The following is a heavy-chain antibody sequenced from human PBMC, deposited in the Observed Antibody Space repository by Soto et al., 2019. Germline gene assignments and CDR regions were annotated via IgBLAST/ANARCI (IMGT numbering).Heavy chain of an antibody. CDR1: GGSISSSNW. V-gene: IGHV4-4*02. Sequence: SETLSLTCAVSGGSISSSNWWSWVRQPPGKELEWIGEIYHTGGTNYNPSLKSRVTISVDKSKNEFYLKLSSVTAADTAVYYCARSLDSYSSSPADYWGQGTLVTVSS. J-gene: IGHJ4*02. CDR2: IYHTGGT. D-gene: IGHD6-6*01. CDR3: ARSLDSYSSSPADY.